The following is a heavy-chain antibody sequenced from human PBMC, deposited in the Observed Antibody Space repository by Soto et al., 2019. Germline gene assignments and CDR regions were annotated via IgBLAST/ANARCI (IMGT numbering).Heavy chain of an antibody. CDR2: IYYSGST. D-gene: IGHD2-21*02. V-gene: IGHV4-30-4*01. CDR3: ARDSYCGGDCYYFDY. Sequence: QVQLQESGPGLVKPSQTLSLTCTVSGGSISSGDYYWSWIRQPPEKGLEWIGYIYYSGSTYYNPSLKSRVTISVDTSKNQFSLKLSSVTAADTAVYYCARDSYCGGDCYYFDYWGQGTLVTVSS. J-gene: IGHJ4*02. CDR1: GGSISSGDYY.